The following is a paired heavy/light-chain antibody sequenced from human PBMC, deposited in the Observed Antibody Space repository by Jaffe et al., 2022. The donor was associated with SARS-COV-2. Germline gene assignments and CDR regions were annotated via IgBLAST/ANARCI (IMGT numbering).Light chain of an antibody. Sequence: QSVLTQPPSASGTPGQRVTISCSGSSSNIGSNTVNWYRQLPGTAPKLLIHSNTERPSGVPDRFSGSKSGTSASLAISGLQSDDEADYYCATWDDTLIGWVFGGGTKLTVL. V-gene: IGLV1-44*01. CDR2: SNT. J-gene: IGLJ3*02. CDR3: ATWDDTLIGWV. CDR1: SSNIGSNT.
Heavy chain of an antibody. V-gene: IGHV3-74*01. CDR1: GFTFSTYW. D-gene: IGHD3-10*01. CDR3: ARSYLFSSGAYACDI. CDR2: INSDGGSA. J-gene: IGHJ3*02. Sequence: EVQLVESGGGLVQPGGSLRLSCAGSGFTFSTYWMHWVRQAPGKGLVWVSRINSDGGSANYADSVKGRFTISRDNAKNTLYLQMNWLRAEDTAVYYCARSYLFSSGAYACDIWGLGTMVTVSS.